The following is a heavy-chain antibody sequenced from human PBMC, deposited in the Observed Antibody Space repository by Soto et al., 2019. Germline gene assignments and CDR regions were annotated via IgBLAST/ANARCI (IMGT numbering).Heavy chain of an antibody. CDR3: ARTRAMDYGMDV. CDR2: IYYSGST. CDR1: GVSISSYY. D-gene: IGHD5-18*01. J-gene: IGHJ6*02. V-gene: IGHV4-59*01. Sequence: PSDPLSLTCTLAGVSISSYYLSLIRQTPGKGLEWIGYIYYSGSTNYNPSLKSRVTISVDTSKNQFSLKLSSVTAADTAVYYCARTRAMDYGMDVWGQGTTVTVSS.